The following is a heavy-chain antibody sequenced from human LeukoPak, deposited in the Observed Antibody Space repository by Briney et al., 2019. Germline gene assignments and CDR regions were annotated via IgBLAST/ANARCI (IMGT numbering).Heavy chain of an antibody. CDR2: MNPNSGNT. D-gene: IGHD4-17*01. CDR1: GYTFTSYD. V-gene: IGHV1-8*03. CDR3: ARGTMTTVTTDFDY. J-gene: IGHJ4*02. Sequence: ASVKVSCKASGYTFTSYDINWVRQATGQGLEWMGWMNPNSGNTGYAQKFQGRVTITRNTSISTAYMELSSLRAEDTAVYYCARGTMTTVTTDFDYWGQGTLVTVSS.